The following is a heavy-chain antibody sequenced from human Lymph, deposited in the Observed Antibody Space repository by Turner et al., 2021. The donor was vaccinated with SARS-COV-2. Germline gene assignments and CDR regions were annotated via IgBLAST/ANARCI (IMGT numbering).Heavy chain of an antibody. CDR2: ISSSSRYI. CDR3: ARDIPTTADYFDY. D-gene: IGHD4-17*01. V-gene: IGHV3-21*01. Sequence: EVQLVESGGGLVKPGGSLRLSCAASGFTFSTYSMNWVRQAPGKGLEWISSISSSSRYIYYADSVKGRVTISRDDAKNSLYLQMNSLRAEDTAVYYCARDIPTTADYFDYWGQGTLVTVSS. CDR1: GFTFSTYS. J-gene: IGHJ4*02.